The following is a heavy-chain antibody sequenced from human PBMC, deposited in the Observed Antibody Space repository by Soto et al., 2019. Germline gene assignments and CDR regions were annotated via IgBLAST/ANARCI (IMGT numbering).Heavy chain of an antibody. D-gene: IGHD6-13*01. CDR1: GYTFTSYG. CDR3: AREHRYSSSWYQATSYYYYGMDV. V-gene: IGHV1-18*04. Sequence: ASLKVSCKASGYTFTSYGISWLRQAPGQGLEWMGWISAYNGNTGYAQKSQGRVTMTRNTSISTAYMELSSLRSEDTAVYYCAREHRYSSSWYQATSYYYYGMDVWGQGTTVTVSS. CDR2: ISAYNGNT. J-gene: IGHJ6*02.